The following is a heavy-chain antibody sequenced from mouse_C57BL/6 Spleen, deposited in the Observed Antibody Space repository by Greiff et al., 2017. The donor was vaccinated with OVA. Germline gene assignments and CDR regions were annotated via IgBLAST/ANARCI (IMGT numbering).Heavy chain of an antibody. CDR1: GYTFTSYW. Sequence: QVQLKQPGAELVRPGSSVKLSCKASGYTFTSYWMHWVKQRPIQGLEWIGNIDPSDSETHYNQKFKDKATLTVDKSSSTAYMQLSSLTSEDSAVYYCARGGGNYESYFDYWGQGTTLTVSS. CDR3: ARGGGNYESYFDY. CDR2: IDPSDSET. D-gene: IGHD2-1*01. J-gene: IGHJ2*01. V-gene: IGHV1-52*01.